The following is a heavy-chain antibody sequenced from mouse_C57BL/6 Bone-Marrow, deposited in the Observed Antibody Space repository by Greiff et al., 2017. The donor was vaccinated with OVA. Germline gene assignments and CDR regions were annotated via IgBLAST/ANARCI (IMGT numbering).Heavy chain of an antibody. V-gene: IGHV1-76*01. Sequence: VKLMESGAELVRPGASVKLSCKASGYTFTDYYINWVKQRPGQGLEWIARIYPGSGNTYYNEKFKGKATLTAEKSSSTAYMQLSSLTSEDSAVYFCARCPPYSNYVGWYFDVWGTGTTVTVSS. D-gene: IGHD2-5*01. CDR2: IYPGSGNT. CDR3: ARCPPYSNYVGWYFDV. CDR1: GYTFTDYY. J-gene: IGHJ1*03.